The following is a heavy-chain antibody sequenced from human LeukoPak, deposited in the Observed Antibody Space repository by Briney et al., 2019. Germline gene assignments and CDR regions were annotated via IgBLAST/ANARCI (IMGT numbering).Heavy chain of an antibody. CDR3: ARGELYYYGSGSYYNTGYYGMDV. Sequence: SETLSLTCAVYGGSFSGYYWSWIRQPPGKGLEWIGEINHSGSTNYNPSLKSRVTISVDTSKNQFSLKLSSVTAADTAVYYCARGELYYYGSGSYYNTGYYGMDVWGQGTTVTVSS. CDR1: GGSFSGYY. J-gene: IGHJ6*02. V-gene: IGHV4-34*01. CDR2: INHSGST. D-gene: IGHD3-10*01.